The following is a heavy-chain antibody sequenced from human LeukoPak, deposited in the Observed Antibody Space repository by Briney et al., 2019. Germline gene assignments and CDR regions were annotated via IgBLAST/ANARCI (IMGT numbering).Heavy chain of an antibody. V-gene: IGHV3-23*01. CDR1: GFTFSSYA. CDR2: ISGSGGST. Sequence: PGGSLRLSCAASGFTFSSYAMRWVRQAPGKGLEWVSAISGSGGSTYYADSVKGRFTISRDNSKDTLYLQMYSLRAEDTAVYYCAKYSSGGIRYYFDYWGQGTLVTVSS. J-gene: IGHJ4*02. D-gene: IGHD2-15*01. CDR3: AKYSSGGIRYYFDY.